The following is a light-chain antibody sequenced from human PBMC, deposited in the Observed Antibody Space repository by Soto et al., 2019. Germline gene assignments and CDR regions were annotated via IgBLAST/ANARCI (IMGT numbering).Light chain of an antibody. Sequence: EIVLMQSPGTLSLSPGERATLSCRASQTMTRAYVAWYQQKPGQAPRLLIYAASYRATGISDKFSGSGPGTDFSLTISRLEPEDSAVYYCHQYHSPPQTFGQGTKVDIK. J-gene: IGKJ2*01. CDR2: AAS. V-gene: IGKV3-20*01. CDR1: QTMTRAY. CDR3: HQYHSPPQT.